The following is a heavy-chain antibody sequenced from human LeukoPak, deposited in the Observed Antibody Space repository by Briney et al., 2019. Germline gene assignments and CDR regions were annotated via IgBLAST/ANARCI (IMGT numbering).Heavy chain of an antibody. J-gene: IGHJ4*02. CDR1: GGSISSGGYY. CDR3: ARDNLGLGYYYDSSGYYFGYFDY. Sequence: KSSETLSLTCTVSGGSISSGGYYWSWIRQHPGKGLEWIGYIYYSGSTYYNPSLKSRVTISVDTSKNQFSLKLSSVTAADTAVYYCARDNLGLGYYYDSSGYYFGYFDYWGQGTLVTVSS. V-gene: IGHV4-31*03. CDR2: IYYSGST. D-gene: IGHD3-22*01.